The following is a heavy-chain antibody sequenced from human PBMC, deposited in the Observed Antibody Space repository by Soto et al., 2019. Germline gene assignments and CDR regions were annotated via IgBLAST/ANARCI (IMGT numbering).Heavy chain of an antibody. CDR3: AKAYGDYLSFDY. Sequence: GGSLRLSCAASGFTFDDYAMHWVRQAPGKGLEWVSGISWNSGSIGYADSVKGRFTISRDNAKNSLYLQMSSLRAEDTALYYCAKAYGDYLSFDYWGQGTLVTVSS. CDR2: ISWNSGSI. CDR1: GFTFDDYA. V-gene: IGHV3-9*01. J-gene: IGHJ4*02. D-gene: IGHD4-17*01.